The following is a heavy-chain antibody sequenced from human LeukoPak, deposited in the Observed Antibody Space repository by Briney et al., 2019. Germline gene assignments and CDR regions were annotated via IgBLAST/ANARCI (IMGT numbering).Heavy chain of an antibody. J-gene: IGHJ4*02. CDR3: TTPRGYSYGYVDY. CDR2: IKSKTDGGTT. V-gene: IGHV3-15*01. Sequence: GGSLRLSCTASGFTFGDYAMSRVRQAPGKGLEWVGRIKSKTDGGTTDYAAPVKGRFTISRDDSKNTLYLQMNSLKTEDTAVYYCTTPRGYSYGYVDYWGQGTLVTVSS. D-gene: IGHD5-18*01. CDR1: GFTFGDYA.